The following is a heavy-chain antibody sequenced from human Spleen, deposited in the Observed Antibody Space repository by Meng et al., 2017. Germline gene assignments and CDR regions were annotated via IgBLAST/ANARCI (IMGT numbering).Heavy chain of an antibody. CDR1: GFTFGDYA. J-gene: IGHJ3*02. V-gene: IGHV3-64*01. D-gene: IGHD2-2*01. CDR3: ARGCFSINCYTGGTFGDAFDI. CDR2: ISGSGDST. Sequence: GESLKISCTASGFTFGDYAMSWVRQAPGKGLEYVSAISGSGDSTNYANSVKGRFTISRDNSKNTLFLQMGSLRAEDMAVYYCARGCFSINCYTGGTFGDAFDIWGQGTMVTVSS.